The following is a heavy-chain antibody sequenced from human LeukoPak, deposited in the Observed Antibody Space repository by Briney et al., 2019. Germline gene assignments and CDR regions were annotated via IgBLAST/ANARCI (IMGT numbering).Heavy chain of an antibody. J-gene: IGHJ4*02. CDR3: AHLSKYCTSGVCYYFDY. CDR2: IYRDNDK. CDR1: GFSLSTSGVG. Sequence: SGPTLVKSTQTLTLTCTFSGFSLSTSGVGVGWIRQPPGKALEWLALIYRDNDKRYSPSLKGRVTITKDTSKNQVVLRMTNMDPVDTATYYCAHLSKYCTSGVCYYFDYWGQGTLVTVSS. D-gene: IGHD2-8*01. V-gene: IGHV2-5*02.